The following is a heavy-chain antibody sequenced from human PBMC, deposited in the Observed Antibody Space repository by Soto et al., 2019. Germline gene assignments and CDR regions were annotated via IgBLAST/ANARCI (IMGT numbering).Heavy chain of an antibody. CDR3: AGGMYYDYWCGYYTDYYCYDMDF. CDR2: IYYSRSN. V-gene: IGHV4-31*01. Sequence: SETLSLTCTVSGGSISSGGYYWSWIRPHPGKGLEWFGYIYYSRSNYYNPSLKSPVTISVDTSKNPFSLKLSSVTAADTAVYYCAGGMYYDYWCGYYTDYYCYDMDFWGQGTMVTVSS. J-gene: IGHJ6*02. D-gene: IGHD3-3*01. CDR1: GGSISSGGYY.